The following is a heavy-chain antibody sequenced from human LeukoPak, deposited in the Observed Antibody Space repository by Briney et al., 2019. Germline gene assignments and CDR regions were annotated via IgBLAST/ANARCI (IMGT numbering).Heavy chain of an antibody. CDR2: IYYSGST. V-gene: IGHV4-59*08. CDR1: GGSISSYY. J-gene: IGHJ4*02. Sequence: SETLSLTCTVSGGSISSYYWSWIRQPPGKGLEWIEYIYYSGSTNYNPSLMSRVTISVDTSKNQFSLKLSSVTAADTAVYYCARRLGSSGWYFDYWGQGTLVTVSS. CDR3: ARRLGSSGWYFDY. D-gene: IGHD6-19*01.